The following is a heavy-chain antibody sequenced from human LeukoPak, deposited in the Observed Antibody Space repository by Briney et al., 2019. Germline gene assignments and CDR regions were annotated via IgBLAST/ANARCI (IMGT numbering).Heavy chain of an antibody. CDR1: GFTFNTYW. CDR2: IKEDSSEK. Sequence: PGGSLRLSCAASGFTFNTYWMTWVRQAPGKGLEWVATIKEDSSEKYYVDSVRGRFTISRDNAENSLYLQMSSLRVEDTAVYYCARTTHTDYWGQGTLVTVSS. V-gene: IGHV3-7*01. J-gene: IGHJ4*02. CDR3: ARTTHTDY. D-gene: IGHD1-1*01.